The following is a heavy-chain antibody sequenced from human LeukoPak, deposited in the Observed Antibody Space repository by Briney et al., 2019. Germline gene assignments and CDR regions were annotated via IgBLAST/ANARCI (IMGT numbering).Heavy chain of an antibody. CDR3: ARQTSRFCSSTSCLMDTFDY. Sequence: GGSLRLSCAASGFTFSSYAMHWVRQAPGKGLVWVAVISYDGSNKYYADSVKGRFTISRDNSKNTLYLQMNSLRAEDTAVYYCARQTSRFCSSTSCLMDTFDYWGQGTLVTVSS. V-gene: IGHV3-30-3*01. J-gene: IGHJ4*02. D-gene: IGHD2-2*01. CDR2: ISYDGSNK. CDR1: GFTFSSYA.